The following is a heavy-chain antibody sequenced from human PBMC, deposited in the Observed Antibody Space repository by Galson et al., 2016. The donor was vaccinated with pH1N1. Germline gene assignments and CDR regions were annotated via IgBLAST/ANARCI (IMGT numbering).Heavy chain of an antibody. CDR3: VRDPGWGGLDY. V-gene: IGHV3-7*01. J-gene: IGHJ4*02. D-gene: IGHD3-10*01. CDR2: INGDGSQK. Sequence: SLRLSCAASDFTFSTFWMAWVRQAPGNGLEWVALINGDGSQKYHVDSVKGRFTISRDNTKKSLYLQINNLRAEDTALYYCVRDPGWGGLDYWGQGALVIVSS. CDR1: DFTFSTFW.